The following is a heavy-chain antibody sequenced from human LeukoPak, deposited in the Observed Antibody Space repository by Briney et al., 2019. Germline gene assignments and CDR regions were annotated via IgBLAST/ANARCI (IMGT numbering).Heavy chain of an antibody. V-gene: IGHV1-18*01. CDR3: ARVFLLGGNSGGVDY. Sequence: ASVKVSCKASGYTFTSYGISWVRQAPGQGLEWMGWISAYNGNTNYAQKLQGRVTMTTDTSTSTAYMELRSLRSDDTAVYYCARVFLLGGNSGGVDYWGQGTLVTVPS. J-gene: IGHJ4*02. D-gene: IGHD4-23*01. CDR2: ISAYNGNT. CDR1: GYTFTSYG.